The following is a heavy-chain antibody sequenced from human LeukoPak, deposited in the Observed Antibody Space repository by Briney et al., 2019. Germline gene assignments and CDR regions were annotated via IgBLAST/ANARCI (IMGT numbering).Heavy chain of an antibody. D-gene: IGHD6-19*01. Sequence: SETLSLTCTVSGGSISSYYWSWIRQPSGKGLEWIGYIYYSGSTNYNPSLKSRVTISVDTSKNQFSLKLSSVTAADTAVYYCAGGIAVAATWGQGTLVTVSS. CDR1: GGSISSYY. J-gene: IGHJ4*02. CDR2: IYYSGST. CDR3: AGGIAVAAT. V-gene: IGHV4-59*01.